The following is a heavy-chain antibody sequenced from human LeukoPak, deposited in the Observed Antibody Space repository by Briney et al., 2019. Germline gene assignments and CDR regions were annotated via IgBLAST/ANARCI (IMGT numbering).Heavy chain of an antibody. V-gene: IGHV1-2*02. CDR1: GYTFTGYY. J-gene: IGHJ4*02. Sequence: ASVKVSCKASGYTFTGYYMHWVRQAPGQGLEWMGWINPNSGGTNYAQKFQGRVTMTRDTSISTAYMELSRLRSDDTAVYYCARGPSRYYYDSSGYFDYWGQGTLVTVSS. CDR2: INPNSGGT. D-gene: IGHD3-22*01. CDR3: ARGPSRYYYDSSGYFDY.